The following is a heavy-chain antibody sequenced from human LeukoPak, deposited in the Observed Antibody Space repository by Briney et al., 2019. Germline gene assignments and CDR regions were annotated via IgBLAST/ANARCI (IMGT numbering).Heavy chain of an antibody. J-gene: IGHJ5*02. V-gene: IGHV1-18*01. Sequence: GASVKVSCKASGYTFTSYGISWVRQSPGQGLEWMGWISAYNGNTNYAQKLQGRVTMTTDTSTSTAYMELRSLRSDDTAVYYCARGGDYDILTGIPGGYFDPWGQGTLVTVSS. CDR3: ARGGDYDILTGIPGGYFDP. D-gene: IGHD3-9*01. CDR1: GYTFTSYG. CDR2: ISAYNGNT.